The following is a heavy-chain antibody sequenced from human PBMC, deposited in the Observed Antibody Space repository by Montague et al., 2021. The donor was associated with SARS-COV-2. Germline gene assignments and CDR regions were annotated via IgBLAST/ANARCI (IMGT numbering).Heavy chain of an antibody. J-gene: IGHJ6*02. Sequence: SETLSLTCTVSGGSISSSSYYWGWIRQPPGKGLEWIGSIYYSGSXXYNPSLKGRVTISVDTSKNQFSLKLSSVTAADTAVYYCARDTRITMIVVVQGYGMDVWGQGTTVTVSS. CDR1: GGSISSSSYY. V-gene: IGHV4-39*07. CDR2: IYYSGSX. D-gene: IGHD3-22*01. CDR3: ARDTRITMIVVVQGYGMDV.